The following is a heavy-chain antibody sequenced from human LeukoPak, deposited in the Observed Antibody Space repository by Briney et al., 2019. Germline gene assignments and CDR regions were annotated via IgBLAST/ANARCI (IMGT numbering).Heavy chain of an antibody. CDR3: VRDIDYYDSSGFGGGYYYYYYMDV. J-gene: IGHJ6*03. Sequence: ASVKVSCMASGYTFIDYHLHWVRQAPGQGLEWVGRINPKSGGTNYAQKFQGRVTMTRDTSISTAYMELSSLRSDDTAVYFCVRDIDYYDSSGFGGGYYYYYYMDVWGRGTTVTVSS. V-gene: IGHV1-2*06. CDR2: INPKSGGT. D-gene: IGHD3-22*01. CDR1: GYTFIDYH.